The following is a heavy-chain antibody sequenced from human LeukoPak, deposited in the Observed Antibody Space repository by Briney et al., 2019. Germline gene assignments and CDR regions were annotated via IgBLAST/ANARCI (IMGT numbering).Heavy chain of an antibody. CDR3: AIQQTGSYGSGSYLRYNWFDP. Sequence: GASVTVSCKASGYTFTSYDINWVRQATGQGLEWMGWMNPNIGNTGYAQKFQGRVTMTRNTSIRTAYMELSSLRSEDTAVYYCAIQQTGSYGSGSYLRYNWFDPWGQGTLVTVSS. J-gene: IGHJ5*02. CDR1: GYTFTSYD. D-gene: IGHD3-10*01. CDR2: MNPNIGNT. V-gene: IGHV1-8*01.